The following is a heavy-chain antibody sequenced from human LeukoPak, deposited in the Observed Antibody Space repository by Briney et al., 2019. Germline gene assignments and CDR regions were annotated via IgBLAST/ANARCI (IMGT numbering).Heavy chain of an antibody. J-gene: IGHJ6*02. D-gene: IGHD3-3*01. CDR2: IRSKANSYAT. V-gene: IGHV3-73*01. CDR1: GFTFSGSA. Sequence: GGSLRLSCAASGFTFSGSAMHWVRQASGKGLEWVGRIRSKANSYATAHAASVRGRLTISRDDSKNTAYLQMHSLTTEDKAVYYCTSTGFLEWLLLGGYYYYGMDVWGQGTTVTVSS. CDR3: TSTGFLEWLLLGGYYYYGMDV.